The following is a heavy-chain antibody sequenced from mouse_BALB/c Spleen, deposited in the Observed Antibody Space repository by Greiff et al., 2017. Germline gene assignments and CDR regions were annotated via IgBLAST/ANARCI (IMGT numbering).Heavy chain of an antibody. CDR3: TRWGGYDGFAY. D-gene: IGHD2-2*01. V-gene: IGHV1-69*02. J-gene: IGHJ3*01. CDR1: GYTFTSYW. Sequence: VQLQQPGAELVRPGASVKLSCKASGYTFTSYWINWVKQRPGQGLEWIGNIYPSASYTNYNQKFKDKATLTVDKSSSTAYMQLSSPTSEDSAVYYCTRWGGYDGFAYWGQGTLVTVSA. CDR2: IYPSASYT.